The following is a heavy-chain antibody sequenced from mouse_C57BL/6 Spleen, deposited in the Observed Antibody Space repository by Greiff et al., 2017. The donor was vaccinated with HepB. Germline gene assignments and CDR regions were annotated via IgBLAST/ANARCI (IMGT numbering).Heavy chain of an antibody. CDR2: IDPSDSYT. D-gene: IGHD2-3*01. Sequence: QVQLKQPGAELVKPGASVKLSCKASGYTFTSYWMQWVNQRPGQGLEWIGEIDPSDSYTNYNQKFKGKATLTVDPSPSTAYMRLSSLTTEGSAVYCWARKEDGYYGFGYWGQGTTLTVSS. CDR1: GYTFTSYW. CDR3: ARKEDGYYGFGY. V-gene: IGHV1-50*01. J-gene: IGHJ2*01.